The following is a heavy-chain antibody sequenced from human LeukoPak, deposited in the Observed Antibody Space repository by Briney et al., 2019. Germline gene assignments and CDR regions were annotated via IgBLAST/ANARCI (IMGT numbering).Heavy chain of an antibody. V-gene: IGHV1-2*02. CDR2: INPNSGGT. D-gene: IGHD3-16*01. CDR3: ARDGGVALQRLSWFDP. J-gene: IGHJ5*02. Sequence: ASVKVSCKASGYTFTGYYMHWVRQAPGQGLEWMGWINPNSGGTNYAQKFQGRVTMTRDTSISTAYMELSRLRSDDTAVYYCARDGGVALQRLSWFDPWGQGTLVTVSS. CDR1: GYTFTGYY.